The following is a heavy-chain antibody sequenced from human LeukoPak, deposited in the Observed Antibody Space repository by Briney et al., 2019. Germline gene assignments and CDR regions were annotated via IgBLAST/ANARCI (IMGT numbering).Heavy chain of an antibody. D-gene: IGHD3-22*01. Sequence: PSETLSLTCTVSGGSIRSYYWSWIRQPPGKGLEWIGYIYYSGSTNYNPSLKSRVTISVDTSKNQFSLKLSSVTAADTAVCYCASHYYDSSGYYPGAFDIWGQGTMVTVSS. V-gene: IGHV4-59*01. CDR3: ASHYYDSSGYYPGAFDI. CDR1: GGSIRSYY. CDR2: IYYSGST. J-gene: IGHJ3*02.